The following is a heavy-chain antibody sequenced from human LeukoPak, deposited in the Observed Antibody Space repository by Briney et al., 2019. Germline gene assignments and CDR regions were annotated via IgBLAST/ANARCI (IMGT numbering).Heavy chain of an antibody. CDR1: GFTFSSYA. D-gene: IGHD1-26*01. CDR3: AKGLSIVGATYDY. J-gene: IGHJ4*02. CDR2: ISGSGGST. V-gene: IGHV3-23*01. Sequence: LPGGSLRLSCAASGFTFSSYAMSWVRQAPGKGLEWVSAISGSGGSTYYADSVKGRFTISRDNSKNTLSLQMNSLRAEDTAVYYCAKGLSIVGATYDYWGQGTLVTVSS.